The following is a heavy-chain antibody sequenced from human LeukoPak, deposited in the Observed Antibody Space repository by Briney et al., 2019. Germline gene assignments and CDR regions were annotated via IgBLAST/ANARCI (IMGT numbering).Heavy chain of an antibody. Sequence: GGSLRLSCAASGFTFSSYAMSWVRQAPGKGLEWVSAISGSGGSTYYADSVKGRFTISRDNSKNTLYLQMNSLRAEDTAVYYCAKRSRRLTIVRGVPREDVWGQGTTVTVSS. V-gene: IGHV3-23*01. CDR1: GFTFSSYA. CDR3: AKRSRRLTIVRGVPREDV. J-gene: IGHJ6*02. D-gene: IGHD3-10*01. CDR2: ISGSGGST.